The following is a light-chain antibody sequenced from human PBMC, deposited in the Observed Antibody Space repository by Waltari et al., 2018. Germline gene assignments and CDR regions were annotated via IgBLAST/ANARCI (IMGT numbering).Light chain of an antibody. Sequence: WRACMCSSINLAGYRTKPVQAPRILIYGSATRASGSPARFSGSGSGSVFSLTISSLQSEDFAVYFCQQYNTGPPCTFGQGTKVEVK. CDR2: GSA. CDR1: MCSSIN. J-gene: IGKJ1*01. CDR3: QQYNTGPPCT. V-gene: IGKV3-15*01.